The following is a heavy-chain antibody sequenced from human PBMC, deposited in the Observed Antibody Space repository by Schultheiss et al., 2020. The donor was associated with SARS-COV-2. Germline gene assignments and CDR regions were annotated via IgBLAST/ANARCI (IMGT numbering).Heavy chain of an antibody. V-gene: IGHV3-30*04. Sequence: GESLKISCAASGFTFSNYAMHWVRQAPGKGLEWVVVISYDGSNKYYADSVKGRFTISRDNSKNTLYLQMNSLRAEDTAVYNCARGLTPGYSSSWYSSYMDYWGQGTLVTVSS. J-gene: IGHJ4*02. CDR3: ARGLTPGYSSSWYSSYMDY. CDR2: ISYDGSNK. CDR1: GFTFSNYA. D-gene: IGHD6-13*01.